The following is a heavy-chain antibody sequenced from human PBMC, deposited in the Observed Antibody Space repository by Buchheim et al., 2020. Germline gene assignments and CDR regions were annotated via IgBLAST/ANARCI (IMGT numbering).Heavy chain of an antibody. V-gene: IGHV3-30*18. CDR1: GFTFISYG. CDR2: ISNDGSNK. Sequence: QVQLVESGGGVVQPGRSLRLSCTASGFTFISYGMHWVRQAPGKGLEWVAVISNDGSNKYYADSVKGRFTISRDHSKNTLYLQMNSLRAEDTAVYYCAKPRRGGYYYGMNVWGQGTT. D-gene: IGHD3-10*01. J-gene: IGHJ6*02. CDR3: AKPRRGGYYYGMNV.